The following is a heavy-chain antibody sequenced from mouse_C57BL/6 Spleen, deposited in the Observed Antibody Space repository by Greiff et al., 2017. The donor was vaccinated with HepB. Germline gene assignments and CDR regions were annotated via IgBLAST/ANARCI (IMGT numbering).Heavy chain of an antibody. CDR3: ARQRYYYGSSYVGYFDV. Sequence: EVKLMESGGGLVQPGGSLKLSCAASGFTFSDYYMYWVRQTPEKRLEWVAYISNGGGSTYYPDTVKGRFTISRDNAKNTLYLQMSRLKSEDTAMYYGARQRYYYGSSYVGYFDVWGTGTTVTVSS. J-gene: IGHJ1*03. CDR1: GFTFSDYY. V-gene: IGHV5-12*01. CDR2: ISNGGGST. D-gene: IGHD1-1*01.